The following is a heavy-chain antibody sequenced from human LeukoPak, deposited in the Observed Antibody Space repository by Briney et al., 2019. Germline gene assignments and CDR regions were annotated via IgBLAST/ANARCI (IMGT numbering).Heavy chain of an antibody. V-gene: IGHV3-11*01. CDR2: ISSSGSII. CDR3: ARRLYYYGSGSYQPRDY. CDR1: GFTFSDYY. D-gene: IGHD3-10*01. J-gene: IGHJ4*02. Sequence: GGPLRLSCAACGFTFSDYYMRWIRQAPGKALEWVSYISSSGSIIYYADSVKGRFTISRDNAKNSLYLQMNSLRAEDTAVYYCARRLYYYGSGSYQPRDYWGQGTLVTVSS.